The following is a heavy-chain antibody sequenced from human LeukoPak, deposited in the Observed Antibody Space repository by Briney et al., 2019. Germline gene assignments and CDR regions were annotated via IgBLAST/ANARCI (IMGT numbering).Heavy chain of an antibody. CDR2: ISWSSRSI. CDR3: VKDRTGGDIFTDVFDM. D-gene: IGHD2-21*01. V-gene: IGHV3-9*03. J-gene: IGHJ3*02. CDR1: GFTFDDYA. Sequence: GGSLRLSCAASGFTFDDYAMHWVRQAPGKGLEWVPGISWSSRSIAYADSVKGRFTISRDNAKNSLYLQMNSLRPDDMALYYCVKDRTGGDIFTDVFDMWGQGTMVTVSS.